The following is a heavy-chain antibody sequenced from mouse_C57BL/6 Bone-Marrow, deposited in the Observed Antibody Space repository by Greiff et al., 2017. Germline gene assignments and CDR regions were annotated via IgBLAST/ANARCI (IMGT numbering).Heavy chain of an antibody. J-gene: IGHJ1*03. Sequence: EVQVVESGAELVRPGSSVTMSCTTSGYTFTSYGINWVKQRPGQGLEWIGYIYIGNGYTEYNEKFKGKATLTSDTSSSTAYMQLSSLTSEDSAIYFCATGGGCWYFDVWGTGTTVTVSS. V-gene: IGHV1-58*01. CDR1: GYTFTSYG. CDR2: IYIGNGYT. D-gene: IGHD4-1*01. CDR3: ATGGGCWYFDV.